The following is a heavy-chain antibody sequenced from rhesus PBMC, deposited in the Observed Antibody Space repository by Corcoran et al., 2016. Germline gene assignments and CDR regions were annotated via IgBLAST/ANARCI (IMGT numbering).Heavy chain of an antibody. J-gene: IGHJ4*01. V-gene: IGHV4S14*01. Sequence: QVQLQESGPGLVKPSETLSLTCAVSGGSISGYYYWSWIRQPPGKGLELIGSIYGSGGSNYLNPSRKSRVTLSVDTSKNQFSLKLSSVTAADTAVYDCASEDGGIAAAGYWGQGVLVTVSS. CDR1: GGSISGYYY. D-gene: IGHD6-25*01. CDR3: ASEDGGIAAAGY. CDR2: IYGSGGSN.